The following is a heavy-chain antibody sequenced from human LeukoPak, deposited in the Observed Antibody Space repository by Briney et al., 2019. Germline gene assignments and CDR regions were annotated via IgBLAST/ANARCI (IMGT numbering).Heavy chain of an antibody. V-gene: IGHV1-18*01. CDR2: ISAYNGNT. J-gene: IGHJ6*02. CDR3: ARAAFFWSGYSYGMDV. Sequence: ASVKVSCKASGYTFTSYGISWVRQAPGQGLEWMGWISAYNGNTNYAQKLQGRVTMTTDTSTSTAYMELRSLRSDDTAVYYCARAAFFWSGYSYGMDVWGQGTTVTVSS. D-gene: IGHD3-3*01. CDR1: GYTFTSYG.